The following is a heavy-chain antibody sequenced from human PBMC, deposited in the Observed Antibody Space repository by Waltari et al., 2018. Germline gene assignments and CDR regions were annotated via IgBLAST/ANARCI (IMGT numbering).Heavy chain of an antibody. CDR3: VRERFRDYFDY. V-gene: IGHV4-61*02. CDR1: GGSISSGSYY. D-gene: IGHD3-3*01. Sequence: QVQLQESGPGLVKPSQTLSLTCTVSGGSISSGSYYWSWIRQPAGKGLEWIGRIYTSGSTNYNPSLKSRVTISVDTSKNQFSLKLSSVTAADTAVYYCVRERFRDYFDYWGQGTLVTVSS. J-gene: IGHJ4*02. CDR2: IYTSGST.